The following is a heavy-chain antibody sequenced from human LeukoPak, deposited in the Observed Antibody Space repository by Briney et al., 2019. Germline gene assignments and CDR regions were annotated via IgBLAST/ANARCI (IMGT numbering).Heavy chain of an antibody. D-gene: IGHD6-6*01. CDR3: ASRINLIAARPTSLSDY. V-gene: IGHV3-48*03. J-gene: IGHJ4*02. CDR2: ISSSGSTI. CDR1: GFTFSSYE. Sequence: GGSLRLSCAASGFTFSSYEMNWVRQAPGKGLEWVSYISSSGSTIYYADSVKGRFTISRDNAKNSLYLQMNSLRAEDTAAYYCASRINLIAARPTSLSDYWGQGTLVTVSS.